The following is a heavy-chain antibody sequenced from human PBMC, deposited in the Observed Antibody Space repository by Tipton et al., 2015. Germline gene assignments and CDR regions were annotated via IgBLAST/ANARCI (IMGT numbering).Heavy chain of an antibody. J-gene: IGHJ6*02. CDR1: GGSINDYY. Sequence: TLSLTCTISGGSINDYYWSWIRQPPGKGLEWIGYIYYSGSTNYNPSLKSRVTISVDTSKNQFSLKLSSVTAADTAVYYCAREDSSGYPYYYYGMDVWGQGTTVTVSS. D-gene: IGHD3-22*01. CDR2: IYYSGST. V-gene: IGHV4-59*01. CDR3: AREDSSGYPYYYYGMDV.